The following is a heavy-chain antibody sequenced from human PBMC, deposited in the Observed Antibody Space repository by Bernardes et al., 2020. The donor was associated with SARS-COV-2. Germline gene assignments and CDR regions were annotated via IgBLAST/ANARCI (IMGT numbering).Heavy chain of an antibody. CDR3: AHRHRCSSTDCFYYFYYALDV. J-gene: IGHJ6*02. CDR1: GYTFTGYY. Sequence: ASVKVSCKAFGYTFTGYYLHWVRQAPGQGLEWMGWINPNSGGTNYAQKFQARVIMTRARDSSISTAYMELSRLRPDDTAVYYCAHRHRCSSTDCFYYFYYALDVWGQGTTVTVSS. D-gene: IGHD2-2*01. V-gene: IGHV1-2*02. CDR2: INPNSGGT.